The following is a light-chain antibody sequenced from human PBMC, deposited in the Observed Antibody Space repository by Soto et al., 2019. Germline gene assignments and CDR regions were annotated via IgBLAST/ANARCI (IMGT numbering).Light chain of an antibody. V-gene: IGKV1-39*01. CDR3: QQVYGFPHT. CDR1: QTINNY. CDR2: GAS. Sequence: DIQMTQSPSSLSASVGDRVTITCRTSQTINNYLNWYRQKPGKVPEVLIYGASSLQRGVSSRFTGSASGTYFTLTSSSLQREDSATYYCQQVYGFPHTFGQGTKVEV. J-gene: IGKJ2*01.